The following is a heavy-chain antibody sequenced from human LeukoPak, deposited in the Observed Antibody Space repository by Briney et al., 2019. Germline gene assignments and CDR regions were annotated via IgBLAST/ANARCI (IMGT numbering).Heavy chain of an antibody. CDR3: ARELWVRHYYYGMDV. D-gene: IGHD3-10*01. J-gene: IGHJ6*02. CDR2: IYSSGST. Sequence: SETLSLTCTVSGDSISTSYFWTWIRQSAGKGLEWIGRIYSSGSTTYNPSLKSRVTMSIDTSRNQFSLNLSSVTAADTAVYYCARELWVRHYYYGMDVWGQGTTVTVSS. V-gene: IGHV4-4*07. CDR1: GDSISTSYF.